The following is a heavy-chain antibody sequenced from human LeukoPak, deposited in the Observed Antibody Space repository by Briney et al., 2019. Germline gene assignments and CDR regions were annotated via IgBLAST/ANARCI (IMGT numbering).Heavy chain of an antibody. CDR3: ARYSYGGNSDTLDY. CDR2: INHSGST. V-gene: IGHV4-34*01. Sequence: SETLSLTCAVYGGSFSGYYWSWIRQPPGKGLEWIGEINHSGSTNYNPSLKSRVTISVDTSKNQFSLKLSSVTAADTAVYYCARYSYGGNSDTLDYWGQGTLVTVSS. D-gene: IGHD4-23*01. CDR1: GGSFSGYY. J-gene: IGHJ4*02.